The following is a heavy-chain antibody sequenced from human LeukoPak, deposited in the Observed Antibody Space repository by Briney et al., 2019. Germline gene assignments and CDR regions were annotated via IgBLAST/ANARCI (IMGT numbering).Heavy chain of an antibody. D-gene: IGHD1-26*01. Sequence: SETLSLTCTVSGGSMTNYYWSWIRQPAGKGLEWIGRMYFSGRTHYNPSLKSRVTMSVDTSKNQFSLKVSSVTAADTAVYYCARVGSDGSYFDYWGQGTLVTVSP. CDR2: MYFSGRT. V-gene: IGHV4-4*07. J-gene: IGHJ4*02. CDR1: GGSMTNYY. CDR3: ARVGSDGSYFDY.